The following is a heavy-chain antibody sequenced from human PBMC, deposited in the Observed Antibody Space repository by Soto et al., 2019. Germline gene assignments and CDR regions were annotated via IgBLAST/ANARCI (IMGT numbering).Heavy chain of an antibody. D-gene: IGHD4-17*01. CDR3: ARGVPVRFDY. Sequence: PSETLSLTCTVSGGSISSSSYYWGWIRQPPGKGLEWIGNIFHSGSTYYNPSLKSRVTISVDRSKNQFSLKLSSVTAADTAVYYCARGVPVRFDYWGQGTLVTVSS. V-gene: IGHV4-39*07. J-gene: IGHJ4*02. CDR2: IFHSGST. CDR1: GGSISSSSYY.